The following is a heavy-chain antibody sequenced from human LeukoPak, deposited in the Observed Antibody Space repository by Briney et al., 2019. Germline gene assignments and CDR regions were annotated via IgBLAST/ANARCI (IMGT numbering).Heavy chain of an antibody. CDR2: ISSSSSYT. J-gene: IGHJ6*02. Sequence: PGGSLRLSCAASGFTFSDYYMSWIRQAPGKGLEWVSYISSSSSYTNYADSVKGRFTISRDNAKNSLYPQMNSLRAEDTAVYYCARDIEVAGYYYYYYGMDVWGQGTTVTVSS. D-gene: IGHD2-21*01. V-gene: IGHV3-11*05. CDR3: ARDIEVAGYYYYYYGMDV. CDR1: GFTFSDYY.